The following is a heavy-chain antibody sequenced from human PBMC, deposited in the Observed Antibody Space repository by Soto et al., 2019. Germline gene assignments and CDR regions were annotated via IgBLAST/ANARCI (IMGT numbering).Heavy chain of an antibody. V-gene: IGHV4-39*01. J-gene: IGHJ5*02. CDR1: GGSITSSSHF. CDR3: AGQTFTIAAASYGRSNWFDP. Sequence: PSETLSLTCTVSGGSITSSSHFWGWVRQPPGKGLEWIGTIYFTGNTYYTPSLKSRLTTSIDTSKNEFSLRLNSVTAADTAVYYCAGQTFTIAAASYGRSNWFDPWGPGTLVTVSS. D-gene: IGHD6-25*01. CDR2: IYFTGNT.